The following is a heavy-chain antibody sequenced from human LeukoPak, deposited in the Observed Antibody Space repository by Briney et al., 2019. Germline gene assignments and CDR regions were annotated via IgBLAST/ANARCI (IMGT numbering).Heavy chain of an antibody. CDR1: GGSISSYY. CDR3: AKQTVGLSYPRGRGAFDI. Sequence: SETLSLTCTVSGGSISSYYWSWIRQPPGKGLEWIGEINRSGSTNYNPSLKSRVTISVDTSKNQFSLKLSSVTAADTAVYYCAKQTVGLSYPRGRGAFDIWGQGTMVTVSS. J-gene: IGHJ3*02. CDR2: INRSGST. V-gene: IGHV4-34*01. D-gene: IGHD3-10*01.